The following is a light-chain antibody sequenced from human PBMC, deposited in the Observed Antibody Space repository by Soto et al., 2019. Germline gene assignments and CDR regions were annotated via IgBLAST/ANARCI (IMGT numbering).Light chain of an antibody. V-gene: IGKV3-15*01. Sequence: EIVMTQSPATLSVSPGERATLSCRASQSVSRNLAWYQQKPGQAPRLLIYGASIRATGIPARFSGSGSETEFPLTISSLQSEDFAVYYCQEYDNWPPVTFGQGTKLEIK. CDR1: QSVSRN. CDR2: GAS. J-gene: IGKJ2*01. CDR3: QEYDNWPPVT.